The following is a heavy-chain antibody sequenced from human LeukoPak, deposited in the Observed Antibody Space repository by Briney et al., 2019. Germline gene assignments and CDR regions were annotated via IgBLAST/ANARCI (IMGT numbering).Heavy chain of an antibody. D-gene: IGHD6-13*01. J-gene: IGHJ4*02. Sequence: GGSLRLSCAASGFTFSSYEMNWVRQAPGKGLEWVSYINSSGSTIYYADSVKGRFTISRDNAKNSLYLQMNSLRAEDTAVYYCARVGYSSSWYLDLWGQGTLVTVSS. CDR1: GFTFSSYE. CDR3: ARVGYSSSWYLDL. V-gene: IGHV3-48*03. CDR2: INSSGSTI.